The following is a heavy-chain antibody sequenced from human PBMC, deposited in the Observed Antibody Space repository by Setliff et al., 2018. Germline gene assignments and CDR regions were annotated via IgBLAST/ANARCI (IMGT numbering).Heavy chain of an antibody. CDR3: ARGRNIAARLLDS. CDR2: IYSGGTT. D-gene: IGHD6-6*01. CDR1: GDSMNSGVYY. Sequence: PSETLSLTCKVSGDSMNSGVYYWAWIRQPPGKGLEWIGRIYSGGTTYYNSSLKSRVTISVDTSKDQFSLKLISMTAADTAVYYCARGRNIAARLLDSWGQGTLVTVSS. J-gene: IGHJ4*02. V-gene: IGHV4-39*07.